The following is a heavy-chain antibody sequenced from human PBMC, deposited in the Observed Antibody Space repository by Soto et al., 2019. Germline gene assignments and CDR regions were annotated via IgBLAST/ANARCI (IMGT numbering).Heavy chain of an antibody. Sequence: KVSCKASGFTCSNSAIQWMRQARGERLEWIGWIVVGSGNTNYAQKIQERVTIIRDMSTSTSYMELSSLTSEDTAVYYCVLCTTTSCYGKFDYWGQGTLVTVSS. D-gene: IGHD2-2*01. CDR3: VLCTTTSCYGKFDY. V-gene: IGHV1-58*02. J-gene: IGHJ4*02. CDR1: GFTCSNSA. CDR2: IVVGSGNT.